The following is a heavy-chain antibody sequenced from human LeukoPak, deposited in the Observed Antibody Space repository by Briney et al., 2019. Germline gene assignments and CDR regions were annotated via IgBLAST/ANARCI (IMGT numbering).Heavy chain of an antibody. CDR3: ARENAEWGDAFDI. CDR1: GGSISSYY. D-gene: IGHD1-26*01. Sequence: SETLSLTCTVSGGSISSYYWSWIRQPPGKVLEWIGYIYYCRSNNYNPSRKSRVTTSVDTSKTQFSLKLSSVTAADTAVYYCARENAEWGDAFDIWGPGTMVTVSS. V-gene: IGHV4-59*01. J-gene: IGHJ3*02. CDR2: IYYCRSN.